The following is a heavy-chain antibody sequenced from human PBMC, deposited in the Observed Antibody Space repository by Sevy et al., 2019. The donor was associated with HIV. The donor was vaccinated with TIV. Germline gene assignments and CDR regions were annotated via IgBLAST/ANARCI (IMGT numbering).Heavy chain of an antibody. CDR3: ARDLSMIVVAGLGY. CDR1: GFTFSSYW. CDR2: IKQDGSEK. Sequence: GSLRLSCAASGFTFSSYWMSWVRQAPGKGLEWVANIKQDGSEKYYVDSVKGRFTISRDNAKNSLYLQMNSLRAEDTAVYYCARDLSMIVVAGLGYWGQGTLVTVSS. V-gene: IGHV3-7*01. J-gene: IGHJ4*02. D-gene: IGHD3-22*01.